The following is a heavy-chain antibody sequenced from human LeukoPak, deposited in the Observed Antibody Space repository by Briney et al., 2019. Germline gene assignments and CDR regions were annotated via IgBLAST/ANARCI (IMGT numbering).Heavy chain of an antibody. J-gene: IGHJ6*03. Sequence: ASVKVSCKASGYTVTDYYFHWLRQAPGQGLEWMGWINPKTGGTKFLQKFQGRATMTRDTSISTAYMELSRLTDDDTAVYCARVQGWVWNFFSDYYMDVWGNGTTVIVSS. CDR2: INPKTGGT. CDR1: GYTVTDYY. V-gene: IGHV1-2*02. CDR3: ARVQGWVWNFFSDYYMDV. D-gene: IGHD1-7*01.